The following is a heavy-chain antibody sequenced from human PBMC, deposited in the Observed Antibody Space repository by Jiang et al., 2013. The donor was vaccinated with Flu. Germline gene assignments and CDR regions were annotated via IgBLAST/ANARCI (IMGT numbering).Heavy chain of an antibody. J-gene: IGHJ4*02. D-gene: IGHD6-13*01. Sequence: PGLVKPSETLSLTCTVSGGSISSSSYYWGWIRQPQEGAGVDWEYLLYGSTYYNPSLKSRVTISVDTSKNQFSLRLTSVTAADTAMYYCARAPPGTADYWGQGTLVTVSS. V-gene: IGHV4-39*07. CDR2: LLYGST. CDR3: ARAPPGTADY. CDR1: GGSISSSSYY.